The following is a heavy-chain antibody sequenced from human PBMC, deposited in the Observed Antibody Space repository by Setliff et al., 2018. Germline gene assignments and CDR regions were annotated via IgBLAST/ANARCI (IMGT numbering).Heavy chain of an antibody. J-gene: IGHJ3*02. D-gene: IGHD1-26*01. CDR1: GYSFTSND. CDR3: ARAHSGSDFHDPFDI. V-gene: IGHV1-8*03. CDR2: LNPSSGNT. Sequence: ASVKVSCKASGYSFTSNDINWVRQPTGQGSEGTGWLNPSSGNTGYAPKFQGRVTITRSASLSTGYTALSSLRSEDRAIYYCARAHSGSDFHDPFDIWGRGTMVTVSS.